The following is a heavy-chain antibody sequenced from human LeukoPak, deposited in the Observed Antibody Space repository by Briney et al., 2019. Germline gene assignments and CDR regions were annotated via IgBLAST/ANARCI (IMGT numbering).Heavy chain of an antibody. CDR1: GFTFSSYW. CDR2: INQDGSEK. Sequence: GGSLRLSCAASGFTFSSYWMNWVRQAPGKGLEWVANINQDGSEKHYVDSVKGRFTISRDNAKNSLYLQMYSLRAEDTAVYYCARGFELITFGGGSGKFNWFDCWGQGTLVTVSS. D-gene: IGHD3-16*01. V-gene: IGHV3-7*05. J-gene: IGHJ5*01. CDR3: ARGFELITFGGGSGKFNWFDC.